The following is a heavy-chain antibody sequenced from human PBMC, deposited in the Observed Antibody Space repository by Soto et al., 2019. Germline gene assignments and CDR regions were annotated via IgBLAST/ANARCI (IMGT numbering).Heavy chain of an antibody. V-gene: IGHV3-48*03. J-gene: IGHJ3*02. CDR1: GFTFSSYE. CDR2: ISSGSRTI. D-gene: IGHD5-12*01. CDR3: ARDRGYSAYGAGNDALDI. Sequence: HPGGSLRLSCAASGFTFSSYERNWVRQAPGKGLEWVSYISSGSRTIYYADSVKGRFTISRDNAKNSLYLQMNSLRAEDTALYYCARDRGYSAYGAGNDALDIWGQGTMVTV.